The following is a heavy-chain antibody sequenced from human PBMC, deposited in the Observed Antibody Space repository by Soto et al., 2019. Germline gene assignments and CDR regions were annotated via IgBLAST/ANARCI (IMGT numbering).Heavy chain of an antibody. J-gene: IGHJ4*01. CDR3: ARGEQYSGRIFDY. V-gene: IGHV6-1*01. CDR1: GDSVSSNSAG. CDR2: TYYRSKWYY. D-gene: IGHD1-26*01. Sequence: SQTLSLTCAITGDSVSSNSAGWSWVRQSPSRGLEWLGRTYYRSKWYYEYAVSVRGRITINPDTSKNQYSLQLNSVTPEDTAVYFCARGEQYSGRIFDYWGQGTLVTVSS.